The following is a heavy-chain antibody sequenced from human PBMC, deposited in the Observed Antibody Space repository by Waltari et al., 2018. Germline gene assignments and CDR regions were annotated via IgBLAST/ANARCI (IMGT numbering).Heavy chain of an antibody. D-gene: IGHD1-1*01. CDR1: GYNFRPYG. J-gene: IGHJ3*02. CDR2: INPYNGNT. Sequence: QGQLVQSGAEVKKPGASVTVSCKASGYNFRPYGISWVRQAPGQGLEWMGWINPYNGNTNYAQMVQDRFTLTTDTSTSTAYMEPRSLTSADTAVYYCARVRASGGNSAFDIWGQGTMVTVSS. CDR3: ARVRASGGNSAFDI. V-gene: IGHV1-18*01.